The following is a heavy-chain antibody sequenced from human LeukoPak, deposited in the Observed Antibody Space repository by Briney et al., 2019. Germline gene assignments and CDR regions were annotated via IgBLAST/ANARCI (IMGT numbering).Heavy chain of an antibody. CDR1: GFTFSSYG. CDR2: ISYDGSNK. Sequence: PGRSLRLSCAASGFTFSSYGMYWVRQAPGKGLEWVAVISYDGSNKYYADSVKGRFTISRDNSKDTLYLQMNSLRAEGTAVYYCAKDRDFWSGYRYYFDYWGQGTLVTVST. CDR3: AKDRDFWSGYRYYFDY. V-gene: IGHV3-30*18. J-gene: IGHJ4*02. D-gene: IGHD3-3*01.